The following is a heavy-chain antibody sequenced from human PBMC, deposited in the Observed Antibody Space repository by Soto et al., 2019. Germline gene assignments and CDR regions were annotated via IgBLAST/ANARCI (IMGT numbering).Heavy chain of an antibody. CDR2: ISANGDNV. J-gene: IGHJ4*02. Sequence: GGALRLSCVASGFTVDDYAMPWVRQAPGKGLEWVSGISANGDNVDYADSVKGRFTVSRDNAKNSLFLQMNSLRPEDTALYYCAKDMKWGGMTTIHYFDSWGQGT. V-gene: IGHV3-9*01. D-gene: IGHD4-17*01. CDR3: AKDMKWGGMTTIHYFDS. CDR1: GFTVDDYA.